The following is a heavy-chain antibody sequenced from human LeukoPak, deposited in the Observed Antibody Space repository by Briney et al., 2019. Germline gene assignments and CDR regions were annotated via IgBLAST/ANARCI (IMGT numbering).Heavy chain of an antibody. V-gene: IGHV1-69*05. Sequence: GASVKVSCKASGGTFSSYAISWVRQAPGQGLEWMGGIIPIFGTANYAQKFQGRVTITTDESTSTAYMELSSLRSEDTAVYYCARLYCSSTSCYEDYWGQGTLVTVSS. D-gene: IGHD2-2*01. CDR2: IIPIFGTA. CDR3: ARLYCSSTSCYEDY. CDR1: GGTFSSYA. J-gene: IGHJ4*02.